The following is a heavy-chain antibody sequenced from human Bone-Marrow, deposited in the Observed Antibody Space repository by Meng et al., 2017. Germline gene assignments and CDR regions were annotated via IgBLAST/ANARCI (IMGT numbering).Heavy chain of an antibody. CDR2: ISYDGSNK. CDR3: ARISSGSYFNLYYYYGMDV. Sequence: GESLKISCAASGFTFSSYAMHWVRQAPGKGLEWVAVISYDGSNKYYADSVKGRFTISRDNSKNTLYLQMNSLRAEDTAVYYCARISSGSYFNLYYYYGMDVWGQGTTVT. V-gene: IGHV3-30*01. D-gene: IGHD1-26*01. J-gene: IGHJ6*02. CDR1: GFTFSSYA.